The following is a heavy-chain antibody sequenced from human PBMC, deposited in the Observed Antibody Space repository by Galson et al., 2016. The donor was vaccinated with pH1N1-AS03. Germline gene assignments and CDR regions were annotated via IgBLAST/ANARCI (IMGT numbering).Heavy chain of an antibody. CDR3: ARVQGGCSRTSCYQDP. J-gene: IGHJ5*02. V-gene: IGHV3-53*01. CDR1: GLSVAKNY. CDR2: IYTGGDT. Sequence: SLRLSCAVSGLSVAKNYMSWVRQAPGKGLEWVSSIYTGGDTFYTDSVRGRFTISRDDSKNTLYLQMNSLRAADTAMYYCARVQGGCSRTSCYQDPWGQGTLVTVSS. D-gene: IGHD2-2*01.